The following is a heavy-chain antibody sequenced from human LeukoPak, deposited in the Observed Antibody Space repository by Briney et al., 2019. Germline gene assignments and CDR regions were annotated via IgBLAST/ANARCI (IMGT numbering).Heavy chain of an antibody. CDR1: GGSISSGGYY. CDR2: IYHSGST. J-gene: IGHJ3*02. D-gene: IGHD5-24*01. V-gene: IGHV4-30-2*01. Sequence: SETLSLTCTVSGGSISSGGYYWGCIRQPPGKGLECIGYIYHSGSTYYNPSLKSRVTISEDRSKNQFSLKLSSVTDADTAVYYCARGRSRDGYNYAFDIWGQGTMVTVSS. CDR3: ARGRSRDGYNYAFDI.